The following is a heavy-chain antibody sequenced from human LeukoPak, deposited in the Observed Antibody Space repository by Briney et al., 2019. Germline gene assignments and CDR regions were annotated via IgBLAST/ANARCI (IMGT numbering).Heavy chain of an antibody. D-gene: IGHD3-22*01. V-gene: IGHV3-23*01. CDR1: GFTFTSST. CDR2: ITGGGGSST. CDR3: AKDYYYDSSGYFGPGESFDY. Sequence: GGSLRLSCAASGFTFTSSTMTWVRQAPGKGLEWVSSITGGGGSSTYHADSVKGRFTISRDNSKDTLFLQMNSLRAEDTAVYYCAKDYYYDSSGYFGPGESFDYWGQGTLVTVSS. J-gene: IGHJ4*02.